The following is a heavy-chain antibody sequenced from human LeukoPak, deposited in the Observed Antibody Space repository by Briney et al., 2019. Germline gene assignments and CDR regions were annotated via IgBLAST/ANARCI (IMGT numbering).Heavy chain of an antibody. V-gene: IGHV3-48*01. D-gene: IGHD3-10*02. Sequence: PGGSLRLSCAASGFTFSSYSMNWVRQAPGKGLEWVSYISSSRNTIYYADSVKGGFTISRDNAKKSMYVRMKRQRAKERAVYYCAELGITMIGGVWGKGTTVTISS. CDR3: AELGITMIGGV. CDR1: GFTFSSYS. CDR2: ISSSRNTI. J-gene: IGHJ6*04.